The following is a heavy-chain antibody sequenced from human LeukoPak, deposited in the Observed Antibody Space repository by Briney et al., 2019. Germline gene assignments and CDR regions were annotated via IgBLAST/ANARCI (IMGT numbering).Heavy chain of an antibody. J-gene: IGHJ4*02. V-gene: IGHV3-30*02. CDR2: IWYGGSNK. CDR1: GFTFSSYG. Sequence: GGSLRLSCAASGFTFSSYGMHWVRQAPGKGLEWVAVIWYGGSNKYYADSVKGRFTISRDNSKNTLYLQMNSLRAEDTAVYYCAKEGYYGSGSPDYWGQGILVTVSS. D-gene: IGHD3-10*01. CDR3: AKEGYYGSGSPDY.